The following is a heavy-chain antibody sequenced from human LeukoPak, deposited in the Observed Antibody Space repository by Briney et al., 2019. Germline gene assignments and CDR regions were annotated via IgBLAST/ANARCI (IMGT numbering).Heavy chain of an antibody. D-gene: IGHD3-10*01. CDR1: GGSFSGYY. CDR2: INHSGST. Sequence: SETLSLTCAVYGGSFSGYYWSWIRQPSGKGLEWIGEINHSGSTNYNPSLKSRVTISVDTSKNQFSLKLSSVTAADTAVYYCARGRYGWFGELLAKSYYYYYGMDVWGQGTTVTVSS. V-gene: IGHV4-34*01. J-gene: IGHJ6*02. CDR3: ARGRYGWFGELLAKSYYYYYGMDV.